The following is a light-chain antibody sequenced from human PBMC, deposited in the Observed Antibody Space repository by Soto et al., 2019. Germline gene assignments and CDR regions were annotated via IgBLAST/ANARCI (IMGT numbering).Light chain of an antibody. Sequence: ESVLTQYPGTMSLSTGERATLSCRASQIVSSSYLDWYQQKPGQAPRLLIYGASSRATGIPDRFSGSGSGTDFTLTISRLEPEDFAVYYCHQSENSPLAFGGGNKVEIK. J-gene: IGKJ4*01. CDR2: GAS. V-gene: IGKV3-20*01. CDR3: HQSENSPLA. CDR1: QIVSSSY.